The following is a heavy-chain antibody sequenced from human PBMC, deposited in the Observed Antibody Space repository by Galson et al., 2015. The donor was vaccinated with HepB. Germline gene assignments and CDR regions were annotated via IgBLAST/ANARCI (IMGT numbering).Heavy chain of an antibody. J-gene: IGHJ4*02. D-gene: IGHD1-26*01. CDR2: INDSGGNT. V-gene: IGHV3-23*01. CDR1: VFNFRTHG. Sequence: SLRLSCAASVFNFRTHGMRWVRQAPGKGLQWVSTINDSGGNTHYADSVKGRFTISRDNSKNTLYLHMNSLRAEDTAVYYCAKDAGGTDFGPFEYWGQGTLVTVSS. CDR3: AKDAGGTDFGPFEY.